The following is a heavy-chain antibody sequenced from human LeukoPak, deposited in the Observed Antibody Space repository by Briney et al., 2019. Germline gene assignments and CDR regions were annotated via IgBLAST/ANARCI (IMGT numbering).Heavy chain of an antibody. Sequence: GGSLRLSCAASGFTFSSYGMHWVRQAPGKGLGWVAVIWYDGSNKYYADSVKGRFTISRDNSKNTLYLQMNSLRAEDTAVYYCARTYSGSYYAFDYWGQGTLVTVSS. D-gene: IGHD1-26*01. CDR1: GFTFSSYG. CDR2: IWYDGSNK. J-gene: IGHJ4*02. CDR3: ARTYSGSYYAFDY. V-gene: IGHV3-33*01.